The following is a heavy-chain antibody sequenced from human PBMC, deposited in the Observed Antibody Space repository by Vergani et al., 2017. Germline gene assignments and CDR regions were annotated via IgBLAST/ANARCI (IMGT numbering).Heavy chain of an antibody. J-gene: IGHJ6*02. CDR1: GGSISSYY. Sequence: QVQLQESGPGLVKPSETLSLTCTVSGGSISSYYWSWIRQPPGKGLEWIGYIYYSGSTNYNPSLKSRVTISVDTSKNQFSLKLSSVTAADTAVYYCARDSSGYYSGYGMDVWGQGTTVTVSS. CDR3: ARDSSGYYSGYGMDV. D-gene: IGHD3-22*01. CDR2: IYYSGST. V-gene: IGHV4-59*01.